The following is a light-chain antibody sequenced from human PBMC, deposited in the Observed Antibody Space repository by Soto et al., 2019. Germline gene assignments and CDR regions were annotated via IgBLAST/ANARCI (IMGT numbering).Light chain of an antibody. CDR3: QQYGTSPIT. V-gene: IGKV3-20*01. CDR2: GAS. CDR1: QSVSSNY. J-gene: IGKJ5*01. Sequence: EIVLTQSPGTLSLSPGERATLSCRASQSVSSNYLAWYQQKPGQAPRLLIYGASNRATGIPERFSGSGSGTDFTLTISSLEPEDFAVYYCQQYGTSPITFGQGTRLENK.